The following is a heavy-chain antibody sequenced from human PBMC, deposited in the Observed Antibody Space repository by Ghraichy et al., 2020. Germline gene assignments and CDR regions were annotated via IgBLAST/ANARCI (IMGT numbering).Heavy chain of an antibody. J-gene: IGHJ4*02. V-gene: IGHV4-61*02. Sequence: SETLYLTCTVSGGSISSGSYYWSWIRQPAGKGLEWIGRIYTSGSTNYNPSLKSRVTISVDTSKNQFSLKLSSVTAADTAVYYCARGIGGTVPFDYWGQGTLVTVSS. CDR1: GGSISSGSYY. CDR3: ARGIGGTVPFDY. CDR2: IYTSGST. D-gene: IGHD4-17*01.